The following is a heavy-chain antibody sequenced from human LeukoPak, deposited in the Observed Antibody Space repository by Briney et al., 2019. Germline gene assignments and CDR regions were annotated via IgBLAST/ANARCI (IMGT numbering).Heavy chain of an antibody. CDR1: GGSISSSSYY. CDR3: ARVNYDILTGYYKTIDY. J-gene: IGHJ4*02. CDR2: IYYSGST. Sequence: PSETLSLTCTVSGGSISSSSYYWGWIRQPPGKGLEWIGSIYYSGSTYYNPSLKSRVTISVDTSKNQFSLKLSSVTAADTAVYYCARVNYDILTGYYKTIDYWGQGTLVIVSS. D-gene: IGHD3-9*01. V-gene: IGHV4-39*01.